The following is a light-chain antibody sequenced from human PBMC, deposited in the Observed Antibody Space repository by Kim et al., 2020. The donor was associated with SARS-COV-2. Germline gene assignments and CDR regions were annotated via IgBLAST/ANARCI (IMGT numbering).Light chain of an antibody. CDR1: QDIERY. V-gene: IGKV1-33*01. J-gene: IGKJ3*01. CDR2: DAS. CDR3: QQSDKLPLT. Sequence: SASVGERVTITCQASQDIERYLNWFQQKPGKAPKLLIYDASNWEFGVPSRFSGSGSGTHFSFTITSLHPEDVATYYCQQSDKLPLTFGPGTKVYIK.